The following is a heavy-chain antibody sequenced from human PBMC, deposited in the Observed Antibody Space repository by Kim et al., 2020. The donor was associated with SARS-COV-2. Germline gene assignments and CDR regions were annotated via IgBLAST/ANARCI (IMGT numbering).Heavy chain of an antibody. V-gene: IGHV5-51*01. D-gene: IGHD1-26*01. Sequence: TRYSPSFQAQVTISADKSISTAYLQWSSLKASDTAMYYCARRSPAGSDYWGQGTLVTVSS. CDR3: ARRSPAGSDY. J-gene: IGHJ4*02. CDR2: T.